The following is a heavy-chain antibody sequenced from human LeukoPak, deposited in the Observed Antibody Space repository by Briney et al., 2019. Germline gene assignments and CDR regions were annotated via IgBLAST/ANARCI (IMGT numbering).Heavy chain of an antibody. CDR2: ISFDGSEA. CDR3: AKSITIFGVVNMGTLGY. Sequence: PGGSLRLSCTASGFTFRSYAMHWVRQAPGKGLEWVAVISFDGSEAFYADSVRGRFTISRDNSKNTLYLQMNSLRAEDTAVYYCAKSITIFGVVNMGTLGYWGQGTLVTVSS. CDR1: GFTFRSYA. J-gene: IGHJ4*02. V-gene: IGHV3-30*14. D-gene: IGHD3-3*01.